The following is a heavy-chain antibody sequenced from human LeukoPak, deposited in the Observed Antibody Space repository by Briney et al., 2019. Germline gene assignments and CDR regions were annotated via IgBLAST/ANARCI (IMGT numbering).Heavy chain of an antibody. CDR3: ARDFRDRSMPIDY. CDR2: ISRSAIST. CDR1: GFTFSDYY. Sequence: GGSLRLSCAASGFTFSDYYMSWIRQAPGKGLERLSYISRSAISTHYADSVKGRFTISRDNAKNSLYLQMNSLRAEDTAVYYCARDFRDRSMPIDYWGQGTLVTVSS. D-gene: IGHD2/OR15-2a*01. J-gene: IGHJ4*02. V-gene: IGHV3-11*01.